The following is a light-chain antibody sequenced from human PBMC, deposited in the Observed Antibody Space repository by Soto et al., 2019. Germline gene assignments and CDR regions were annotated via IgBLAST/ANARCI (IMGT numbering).Light chain of an antibody. Sequence: EIVLTQSPATLSLSPGERATLSCRASQSVTTVLAWYQQKPGQAPRLLIYDASDRATGVPARFSGSGSETDFPLPIRSLEPEDFAVYYSQHRSNWPPLITFCGGTKVELK. CDR2: DAS. V-gene: IGKV3-11*01. CDR3: QHRSNWPPLIT. CDR1: QSVTTV. J-gene: IGKJ4*01.